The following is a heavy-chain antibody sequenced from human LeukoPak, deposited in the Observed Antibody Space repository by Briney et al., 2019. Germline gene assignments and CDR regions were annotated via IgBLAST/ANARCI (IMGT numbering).Heavy chain of an antibody. D-gene: IGHD5-18*01. J-gene: IGHJ4*02. Sequence: GGSLRLSCAASGFTFSSYAMNWVRQAPGKGLEWVSTISTSGGSTYYADSVKGRFTISRDNSKNTLYLQMNSLRAEDTAVYYCTKGAGIQLWPSLDYWGQGTLVTVSS. CDR2: ISTSGGST. CDR1: GFTFSSYA. CDR3: TKGAGIQLWPSLDY. V-gene: IGHV3-23*01.